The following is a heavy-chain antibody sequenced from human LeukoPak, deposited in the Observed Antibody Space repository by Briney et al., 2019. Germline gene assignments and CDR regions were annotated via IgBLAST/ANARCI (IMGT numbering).Heavy chain of an antibody. Sequence: PGGSLRLSCAASGFTFSSYAMSWVRQAPGKGLEWVSAISGSGGSTYYADSVKGRFTISRDNSKNTLYLQMNSLRAEDTAVYYCAKDRLTMVRGVIIRPIVWGQGTPVTVSS. CDR3: AKDRLTMVRGVIIRPIV. D-gene: IGHD3-10*01. CDR1: GFTFSSYA. CDR2: ISGSGGST. V-gene: IGHV3-23*01. J-gene: IGHJ4*02.